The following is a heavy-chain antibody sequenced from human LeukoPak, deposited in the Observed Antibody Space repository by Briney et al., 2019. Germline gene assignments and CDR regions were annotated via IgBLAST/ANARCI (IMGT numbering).Heavy chain of an antibody. J-gene: IGHJ4*02. CDR2: INSDGSWT. CDR1: GNYW. D-gene: IGHD2/OR15-2a*01. CDR3: VSFYETD. V-gene: IGHV3-74*01. Sequence: TGGSLRLSCAASGNYWMHWVRHAPGKGLVWVSHINSDGSWTSYADSVKGRFTISKDNAKNTVYLQMNNLRAEDTAVYYCVSFYETDWGRGTLVTVSS.